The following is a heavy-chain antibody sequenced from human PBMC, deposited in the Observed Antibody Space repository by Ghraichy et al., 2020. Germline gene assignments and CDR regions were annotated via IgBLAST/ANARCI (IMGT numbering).Heavy chain of an antibody. V-gene: IGHV4-34*01. CDR1: GGSFSGYY. CDR2: INHSGST. CDR3: ARDPWRAPPDY. Sequence: SETLSLTCAVYGGSFSGYYWSWIRQPPGKGLEWIGEINHSGSTNYNPSLKSRVTISVDTSKNQFSLKLSSVTAADTAVYYCARDPWRAPPDYWGQGTLVTVSS. D-gene: IGHD4/OR15-4a*01. J-gene: IGHJ4*02.